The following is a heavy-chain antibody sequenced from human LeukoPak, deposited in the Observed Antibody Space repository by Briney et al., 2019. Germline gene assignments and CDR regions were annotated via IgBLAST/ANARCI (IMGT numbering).Heavy chain of an antibody. CDR2: ISGSGGST. CDR1: GFTFSSYA. D-gene: IGHD6-19*01. J-gene: IGHJ5*02. CDR3: ATTMYSSGWYGRDWFDP. V-gene: IGHV3-23*01. Sequence: PGGSLRLSCAASGFTFSSYAMSWVRQAPGKGLEWVSAISGSGGSTYYAGSVKGRFTISRDNSKNTLYLQMNSLRAEDTAVYYCATTMYSSGWYGRDWFDPWGQGTLVTVSS.